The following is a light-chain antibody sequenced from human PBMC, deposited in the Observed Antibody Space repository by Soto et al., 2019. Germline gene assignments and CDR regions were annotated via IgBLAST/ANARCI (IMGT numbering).Light chain of an antibody. Sequence: EIVLTQSPATLSLSPGERATLSCRASRSIGNSLVWYQQRPGQAPTLLIYDVSNRAAGIPARFSGSGSGTDLTVTISSLEPEDFAVYYCHQRFSWPITFGQGTRLEIK. CDR2: DVS. V-gene: IGKV3-11*01. CDR1: RSIGNS. CDR3: HQRFSWPIT. J-gene: IGKJ5*01.